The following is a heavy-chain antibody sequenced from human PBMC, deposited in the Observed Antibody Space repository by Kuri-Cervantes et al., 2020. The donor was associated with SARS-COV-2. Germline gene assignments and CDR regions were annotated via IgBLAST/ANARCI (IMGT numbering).Heavy chain of an antibody. V-gene: IGHV3-30*03. CDR3: ARDRVGVHDY. CDR1: GFTFSNYG. D-gene: IGHD2-21*01. CDR2: ISYDGSNK. J-gene: IGHJ4*02. Sequence: GRSLRLSCTASGFTFSNYGMHWVRQAQGKGLEWVAIISYDGSNKYYADSVKGRFTISRDNSKNTLYLQMNSLRAEDTAVYYCARDRVGVHDYWGQGTLVTVSS.